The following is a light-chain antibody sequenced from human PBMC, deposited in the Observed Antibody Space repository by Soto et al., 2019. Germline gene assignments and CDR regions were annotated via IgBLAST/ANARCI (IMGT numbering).Light chain of an antibody. J-gene: IGKJ5*01. V-gene: IGKV1-33*01. Sequence: DIQMTQSPSSLSASVRERVTITCQASQDIGIYLNWYQQKPGKAPKLLTYDATNLEMGVPSRFSGSGSGTDFTFTISSLQPEDIATYYCQHYHNFPITFGQGTRLEIK. CDR3: QHYHNFPIT. CDR1: QDIGIY. CDR2: DAT.